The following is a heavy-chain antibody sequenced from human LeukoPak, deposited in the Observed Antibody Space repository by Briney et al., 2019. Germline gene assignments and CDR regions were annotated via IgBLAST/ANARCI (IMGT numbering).Heavy chain of an antibody. J-gene: IGHJ5*02. D-gene: IGHD2-2*01. CDR1: GFTFSSYS. Sequence: GGSLRLSCAASGFTFSSYSMNWVRQAPGKGLEWVSSISSSSSYIYYADSVKGRFTISRDNAKNSLYLQMNSLRAEDTAVYYCARVIYCSSTSCDWFHPWGQGTLVTVSS. CDR2: ISSSSSYI. CDR3: ARVIYCSSTSCDWFHP. V-gene: IGHV3-21*01.